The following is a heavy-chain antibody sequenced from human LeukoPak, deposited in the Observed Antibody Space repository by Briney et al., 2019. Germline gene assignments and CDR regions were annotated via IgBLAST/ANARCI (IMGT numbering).Heavy chain of an antibody. Sequence: SQTLSLTCTVSGGSISSGSYYWRWIRQPAGKGLEWIERTYTNGSTNYNPSLKSRVTISVDTSKNQFSLKLSSVTGADTAVYYCARDPGYSSGWLDYWGQGTLVTVSS. D-gene: IGHD6-19*01. CDR3: ARDPGYSSGWLDY. CDR2: TYTNGST. V-gene: IGHV4-61*02. CDR1: GGSISSGSYY. J-gene: IGHJ4*02.